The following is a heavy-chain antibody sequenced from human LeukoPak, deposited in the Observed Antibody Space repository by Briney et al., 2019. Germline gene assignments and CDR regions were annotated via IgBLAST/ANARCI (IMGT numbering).Heavy chain of an antibody. J-gene: IGHJ4*02. CDR2: ISYDGSNK. D-gene: IGHD3-10*01. V-gene: IGHV3-30*18. CDR3: AEGEYYYGSGSYYKKAPFDY. CDR1: GFTFSSYG. Sequence: GGSLRISCAASGFTFSSYGMHWVRQAPGKGLEWVAVISYDGSNKYYADSVKGRFTISRDNSKNTLYLQMNSLRAEDTAVYYCAEGEYYYGSGSYYKKAPFDYWGQGTLVTVSS.